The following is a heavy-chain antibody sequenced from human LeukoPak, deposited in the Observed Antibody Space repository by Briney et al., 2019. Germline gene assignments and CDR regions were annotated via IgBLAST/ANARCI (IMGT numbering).Heavy chain of an antibody. V-gene: IGHV1-2*06. CDR3: ARGGYDILTGYYYGMDV. Sequence: ASVKVSCKASGYTFTGYYMHWMRQAPGQGLEWMGRINPNSGGTNYAQKFQGRVTMTRDTSISTAYMELSRLRSDDTAVYYCARGGYDILTGYYYGMDVWGQGTTVTVSS. D-gene: IGHD3-9*01. J-gene: IGHJ6*02. CDR1: GYTFTGYY. CDR2: INPNSGGT.